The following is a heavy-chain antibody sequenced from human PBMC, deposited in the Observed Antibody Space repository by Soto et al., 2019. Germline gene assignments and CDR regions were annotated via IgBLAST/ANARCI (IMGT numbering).Heavy chain of an antibody. Sequence: EVQLVQSGAEVKKPGESLKISCKGSGYSFTSYWIGWVRRLPGKGLEWMGIFFPGASVTRSSPSFQGQVTISADKSISTAYLQWSSLKASDTAMYYCARHGVGDILTGQPDYWGQGTLVTVSS. CDR1: GYSFTSYW. V-gene: IGHV5-51*01. CDR2: FFPGASVT. J-gene: IGHJ4*02. CDR3: ARHGVGDILTGQPDY. D-gene: IGHD3-9*01.